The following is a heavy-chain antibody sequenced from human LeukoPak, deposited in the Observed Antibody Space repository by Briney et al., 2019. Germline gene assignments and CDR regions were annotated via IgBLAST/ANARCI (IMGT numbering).Heavy chain of an antibody. Sequence: PSETLSLTCAVYGGSFSGYYWSWIRQPPGKGLEWIGEINHSGSTNYNPSLKSRVTISVDTSKNQFSLKLSSVTAADTAVYYCARGTVTTFGNWFDPWGQGTLVTVSS. V-gene: IGHV4-34*01. J-gene: IGHJ5*02. CDR2: INHSGST. D-gene: IGHD4-17*01. CDR3: ARGTVTTFGNWFDP. CDR1: GGSFSGYY.